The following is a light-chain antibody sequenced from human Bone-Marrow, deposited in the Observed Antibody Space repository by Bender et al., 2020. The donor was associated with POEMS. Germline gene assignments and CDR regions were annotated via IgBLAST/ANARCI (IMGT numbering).Light chain of an antibody. CDR1: SSVFGSHNL. V-gene: IGLV2-14*02. CDR3: SSYAGSNNLYV. CDR2: GGN. Sequence: QSALTQPASVSGSPGQSVTISCTGDSSVFGSHNLVSWYQYRPGKAPKLIIYGGNARPSGISPRFSGSQSGNAASLTVSGLQAEDEADYYCSSYAGSNNLYVFGTGTKVTVL. J-gene: IGLJ1*01.